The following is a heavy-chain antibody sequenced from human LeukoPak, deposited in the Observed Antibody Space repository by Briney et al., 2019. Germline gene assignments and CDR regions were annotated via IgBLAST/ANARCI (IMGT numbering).Heavy chain of an antibody. CDR2: INPSGGST. J-gene: IGHJ3*02. V-gene: IGHV1-46*01. CDR1: GYTFTSYY. CDR3: ARDSTPLAAAGIVYVAFDI. D-gene: IGHD6-13*01. Sequence: ASAKVSCKASGYTFTSYYMHWVRQAPGQGLEWMGIINPSGGSTSYAQKFQGRVTMTRDTSTSTVYMELSSLRSEDTAVYYCARDSTPLAAAGIVYVAFDIWGQGTMVTVSS.